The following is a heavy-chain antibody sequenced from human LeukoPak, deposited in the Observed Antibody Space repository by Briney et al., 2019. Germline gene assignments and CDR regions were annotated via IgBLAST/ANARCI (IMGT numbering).Heavy chain of an antibody. CDR3: AKDCSSTSCSDY. CDR2: IRYDGSNK. D-gene: IGHD2-2*01. CDR1: GFTFSSYG. V-gene: IGHV3-30*02. J-gene: IGHJ4*01. Sequence: PGGSLRLSCAASGFTFSSYGMHWVRQAPGKGLEWVAFIRYDGSNKYYADSVKGRFTISRDNSKNTLYLQMNSLRAADTAVYYCAKDCSSTSCSDYWGPGTLVTVSS.